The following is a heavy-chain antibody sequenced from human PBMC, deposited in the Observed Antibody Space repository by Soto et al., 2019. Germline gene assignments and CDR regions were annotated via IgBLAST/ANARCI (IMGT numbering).Heavy chain of an antibody. V-gene: IGHV4-59*01. J-gene: IGHJ6*02. CDR2: IYYSGST. CDR3: ASGYGEYYYYGMDV. Sequence: HAETLSHTGPVSGAPISGYYFSLIRKPPGKGLEWIGYIYYSGSTNYNPSLKSRVTISVDTSKNQFSLKLSSVTAADTAVYYCASGYGEYYYYGMDVWGQGTTVTVSS. CDR1: GAPISGYY. D-gene: IGHD4-17*01.